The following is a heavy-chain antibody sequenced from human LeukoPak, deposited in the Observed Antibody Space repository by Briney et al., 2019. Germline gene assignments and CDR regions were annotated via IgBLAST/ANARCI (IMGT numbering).Heavy chain of an antibody. CDR3: ARDIVHKWFDP. D-gene: IGHD2-8*01. V-gene: IGHV4-31*03. CDR2: IYYSGST. J-gene: IGHJ5*02. Sequence: ASQTLSLTCTVSGDSISSGGYYWSWIRQHPGKGLEWIGYIYYSGSTYYNPSLKSRVIISVDTSKNQFSLKLSSVTAADTAVYYCARDIVHKWFDPWGQGTLVTVSS. CDR1: GDSISSGGYY.